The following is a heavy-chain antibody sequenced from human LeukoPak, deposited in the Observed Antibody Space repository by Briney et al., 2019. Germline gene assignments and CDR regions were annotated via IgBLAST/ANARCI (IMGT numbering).Heavy chain of an antibody. CDR1: GFTFGGYG. CDR3: ARDAQDKIYDY. J-gene: IGHJ4*02. V-gene: IGHV3-30*02. Sequence: GGSLRLSCAAYGFTFGGYGMHWVRQAPGKGLEWVAFIRYDGSDRHYADSVKGRFTISRDNAKNSLYLQMSSLRAEDTAVYYCARDAQDKIYDYWGQGTLVTVSS. CDR2: IRYDGSDR.